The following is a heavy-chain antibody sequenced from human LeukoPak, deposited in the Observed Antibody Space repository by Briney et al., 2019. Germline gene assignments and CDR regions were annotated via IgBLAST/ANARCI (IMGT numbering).Heavy chain of an antibody. V-gene: IGHV4-30-4*01. CDR2: IYYSGST. CDR3: ARVPRVLRFLEWLADAFDI. CDR1: GGSISSGDYY. Sequence: SETLSLTCTVSGGSISSGDYYWSWIRQPPGKGLEWIGYIYYSGSTYYNPSLKSRVTISVDTSKNQFSLKLSSVTAADTAVYYCARVPRVLRFLEWLADAFDIWGQGTMVTVFS. J-gene: IGHJ3*02. D-gene: IGHD3-3*01.